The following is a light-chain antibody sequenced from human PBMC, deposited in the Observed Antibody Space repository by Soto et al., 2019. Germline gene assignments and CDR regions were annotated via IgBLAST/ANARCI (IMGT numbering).Light chain of an antibody. J-gene: IGLJ2*01. Sequence: QSVLTQPPSVSAAPGQKVTISCSGSSSNIGNNYVSWYQQLPGTAPKLLIYDNDKRPSGIPDRFSGSKSGTSATLGVTGLQTGDEADYYCATWDSSLSAGVFGGGTKFTVL. CDR3: ATWDSSLSAGV. V-gene: IGLV1-51*01. CDR2: DND. CDR1: SSNIGNNY.